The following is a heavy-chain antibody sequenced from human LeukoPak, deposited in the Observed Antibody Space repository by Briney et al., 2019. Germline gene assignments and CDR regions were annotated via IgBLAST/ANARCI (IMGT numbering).Heavy chain of an antibody. CDR3: ARDGKNYYGMDV. CDR1: GFTFSSHW. V-gene: IGHV3-74*03. CDR2: INNDGGST. D-gene: IGHD1-1*01. J-gene: IGHJ6*02. Sequence: GGSLRLSCAASGFTFSSHWMHWVRQAPGKGLVWVSRINNDGGSTTYADSVKGRFTISRDNAKNTLYLQMNSLRAEDTAVYYCARDGKNYYGMDVWGQGTTVTVSS.